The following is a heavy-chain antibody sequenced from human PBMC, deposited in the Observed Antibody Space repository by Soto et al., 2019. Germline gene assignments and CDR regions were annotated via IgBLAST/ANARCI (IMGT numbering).Heavy chain of an antibody. Sequence: LRLSCAASGFTFSSYEMNWVRQAPGKGLEWVSYISSSGSTIYYADSVKGRFTISRDNAKNSLYLQMNSLRADDTAVYYCARGPETATVRIWFDTWGQGTLVTVSS. CDR3: ARGPETATVRIWFDT. CDR1: GFTFSSYE. D-gene: IGHD4-4*01. CDR2: ISSSGSTI. V-gene: IGHV3-48*03. J-gene: IGHJ5*02.